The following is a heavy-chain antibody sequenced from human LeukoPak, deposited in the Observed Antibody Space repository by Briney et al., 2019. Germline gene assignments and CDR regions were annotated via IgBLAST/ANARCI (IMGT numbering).Heavy chain of an antibody. D-gene: IGHD3-22*01. CDR3: ARVRYYDSSGYADY. J-gene: IGHJ4*02. CDR1: GYTFTSYG. Sequence: ASVKVSCKASGYTFTSYGISWVRQAPGQGLEWMGWISAYNGNTNYAQKLQGRVTMTTDTSTSTAYMELRSLRSDDTAVYYCARVRYYDSSGYADYWGQGTLVTVSS. V-gene: IGHV1-18*01. CDR2: ISAYNGNT.